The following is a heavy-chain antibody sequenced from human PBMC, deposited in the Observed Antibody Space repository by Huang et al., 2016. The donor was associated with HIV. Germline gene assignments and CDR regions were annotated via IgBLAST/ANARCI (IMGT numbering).Heavy chain of an antibody. D-gene: IGHD3-22*01. J-gene: IGHJ4*02. CDR2: IIPIFGTA. Sequence: QVQLVQSGAEVKKPGSSVKVSCKASGGTFSSYAISRVRQAPGQGLEWMGGIIPIFGTANYAQKFQGRVTITADESTSTAYMKLSSLRSEDTAVYYCARARGYYDSSVSYYFDYWGQGTLVTVSS. CDR1: GGTFSSYA. V-gene: IGHV1-69*13. CDR3: ARARGYYDSSVSYYFDY.